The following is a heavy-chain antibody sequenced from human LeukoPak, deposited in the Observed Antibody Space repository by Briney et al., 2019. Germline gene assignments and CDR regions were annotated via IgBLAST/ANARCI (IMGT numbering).Heavy chain of an antibody. CDR3: AKTTVGYSSGRYPGWPADC. CDR2: ICGSGGCT. J-gene: IGHJ4*02. Sequence: GGSLRLSCEASGFTFNTYAIYWVRQAPGKGLEWVSGICGSGGCTYYTDSVKGRFTISRDNSKNTVYLQMNSLTADDTAVYYCAKTTVGYSSGRYPGWPADCWGQGTLVTVSS. V-gene: IGHV3-23*01. CDR1: GFTFNTYA. D-gene: IGHD6-19*01.